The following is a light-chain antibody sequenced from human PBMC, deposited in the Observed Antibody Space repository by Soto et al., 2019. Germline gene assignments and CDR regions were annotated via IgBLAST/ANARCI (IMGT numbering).Light chain of an antibody. J-gene: IGKJ2*01. CDR1: QTISTY. V-gene: IGKV1-39*01. CDR2: AAS. Sequence: DIQMTQSPSSLSAAVGDRVTITCRASQTISTYLNWYQQKPGKAPKLLIYAASSLQSGVPSRFSGSGSGTDFTLTISSLQPEDFATYYCQQSHGIPYTFGQGTKLGIK. CDR3: QQSHGIPYT.